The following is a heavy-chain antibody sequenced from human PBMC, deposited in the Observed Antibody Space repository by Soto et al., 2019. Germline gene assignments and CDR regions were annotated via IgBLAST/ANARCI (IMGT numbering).Heavy chain of an antibody. CDR3: GAGQYFSDY. V-gene: IGHV3-30*03. J-gene: IGHJ4*02. CDR2: ISYDGTNK. D-gene: IGHD6-13*01. CDR1: GFTFTNYG. Sequence: QVQLVESGGGEVQPGTSLRLSCAASGFTFTNYGRHWVRQAPGKGLECVALISYDGTNKFYADSVKGRFTVSRDNSKNTLYLQMNSLRPEDTAVYYCGAGQYFSDYWGQGTLVSVSS.